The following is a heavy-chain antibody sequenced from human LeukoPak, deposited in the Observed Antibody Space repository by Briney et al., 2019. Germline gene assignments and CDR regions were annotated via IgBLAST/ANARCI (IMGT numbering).Heavy chain of an antibody. CDR1: GYTFTGYY. V-gene: IGHV1-2*02. CDR3: ARGGTEWIQLWEFDY. D-gene: IGHD5-18*01. J-gene: IGHJ4*02. Sequence: ASVKVSCKASGYTFTGYYMHWVRQAPGQGLEWMGWINPNSGGTDYAQMFQGRVTMTRDTSISTAYMELSRLRSDDTAVYYCARGGTEWIQLWEFDYWGQGTLVTVSS. CDR2: INPNSGGT.